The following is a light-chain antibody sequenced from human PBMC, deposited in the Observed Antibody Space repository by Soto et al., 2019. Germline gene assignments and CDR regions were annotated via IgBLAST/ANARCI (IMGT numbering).Light chain of an antibody. CDR1: QAIRNE. CDR3: LHDYSYPRT. Sequence: AIQLTQYPSSLSASLGDRVVITCRASQAIRNELGWYQQKPGKAPELLIYTASILQSGVPSRFSGSGSGTYFTLTIRSLQPEDFATYFCLHDYSYPRTFGPGTKVDIK. CDR2: TAS. V-gene: IGKV1-6*01. J-gene: IGKJ3*01.